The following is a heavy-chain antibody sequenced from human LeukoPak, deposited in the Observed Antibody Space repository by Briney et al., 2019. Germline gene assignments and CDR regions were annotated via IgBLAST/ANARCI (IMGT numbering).Heavy chain of an antibody. J-gene: IGHJ5*02. Sequence: SETLSLTCTVSDGSISSSSYYWGWIRQPPGKGLEWIGSIYYSGSTYYNPSLKSRVTISVDTSKNQFSLKLSSVTAADTAVYYCARAGNPTSYYDFWSGLNWFDPRGQGTLVTVSS. D-gene: IGHD3-3*01. CDR1: DGSISSSSYY. CDR3: ARAGNPTSYYDFWSGLNWFDP. V-gene: IGHV4-39*07. CDR2: IYYSGST.